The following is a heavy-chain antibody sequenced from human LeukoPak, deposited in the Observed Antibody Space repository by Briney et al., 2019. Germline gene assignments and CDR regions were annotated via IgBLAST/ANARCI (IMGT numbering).Heavy chain of an antibody. D-gene: IGHD4-17*01. V-gene: IGHV4-39*01. Sequence: SETLSLTCTVSGGSISSSSYYWGWIRQPPGKGLEWIGSIYYSGSTYYNPSLKSRVTISVDTSKNQFSLKLSSVTAADTAVYYCARTLLNDYGEPEGFDYWGQGTLVTVSS. CDR2: IYYSGST. CDR1: GGSISSSSYY. J-gene: IGHJ4*02. CDR3: ARTLLNDYGEPEGFDY.